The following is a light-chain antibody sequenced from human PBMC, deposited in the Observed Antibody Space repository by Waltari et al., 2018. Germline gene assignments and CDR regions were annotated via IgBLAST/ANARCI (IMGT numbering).Light chain of an antibody. V-gene: IGLV4-69*02. CDR3: ETGGHGTWV. J-gene: IGLJ3*02. CDR2: VNSDGSH. Sequence: LVLTQSPSASASLGASVKLTCTLDSGHSSNIVAWLQQHPAKGPRYLMKVNSDGSHSKGDEIPDRFSGSSSGAERYLTISSVQSEDEADYYCETGGHGTWVFGGGTKLTVL. CDR1: SGHSSNI.